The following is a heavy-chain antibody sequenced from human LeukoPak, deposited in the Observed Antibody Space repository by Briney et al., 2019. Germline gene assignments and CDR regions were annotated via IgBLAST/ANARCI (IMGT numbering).Heavy chain of an antibody. CDR3: ARVYYDFWSGYQSFGYYYYYMDV. D-gene: IGHD3-3*01. J-gene: IGHJ6*03. V-gene: IGHV1-18*01. CDR2: ISAYNGNT. CDR1: GYTFGRYD. Sequence: ASVKVSCKASGYTFGRYDINWVRQAPGQGLEWMGWISAYNGNTNYAQKLQGRVTMTTDTSTSTAYMELRSLRSDDTAVYYCARVYYDFWSGYQSFGYYYYYMDVWGKGTTVTVSS.